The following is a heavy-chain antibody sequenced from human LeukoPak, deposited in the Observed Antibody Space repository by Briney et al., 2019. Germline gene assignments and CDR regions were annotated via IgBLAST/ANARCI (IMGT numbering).Heavy chain of an antibody. J-gene: IGHJ4*02. CDR1: GFTFDDYG. V-gene: IGHV3-20*04. CDR3: ATREVDQYSSSWGY. CDR2: INWNGGST. D-gene: IGHD6-13*01. Sequence: GGSLRLSCAASGFTFDDYGMNWVRQAPGKGLEWVSGINWNGGSTGYVDSVKGRFTISRDNAKNSLYLQMNSLRAEDTAVYYCATREVDQYSSSWGYWGQGTLVTVSS.